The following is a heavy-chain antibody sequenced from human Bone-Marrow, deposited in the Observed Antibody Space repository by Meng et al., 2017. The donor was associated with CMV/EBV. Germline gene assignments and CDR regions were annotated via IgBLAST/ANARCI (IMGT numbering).Heavy chain of an antibody. CDR1: GGTFSSYA. CDR3: ARGRTVATIFPDY. CDR2: IIPIFGIA. Sequence: SVKVSCKASGGTFSSYAISWVRQAPGQGLEWMGGIIPIFGIANYAQKFQGRVTITTDESTSTAYMELSSLRSEDTAVYYCARGRTVATIFPDYWGQGTLVTVSS. V-gene: IGHV1-69*05. J-gene: IGHJ4*02. D-gene: IGHD5-12*01.